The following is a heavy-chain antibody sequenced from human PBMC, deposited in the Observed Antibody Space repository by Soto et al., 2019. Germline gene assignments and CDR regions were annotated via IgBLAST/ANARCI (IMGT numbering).Heavy chain of an antibody. V-gene: IGHV1-46*01. Sequence: QVQLVQSGVEVKKPGASVKVSCKESGYTFTSYYMHWVRQAPGQGLEWMGMINSSGGSTSYAQKFRGRVTMTRDTPTSTVYMELSSLRSEDTAVYDCAAAAGAFYWFDPWGQGTLVTVSS. CDR2: INSSGGST. CDR3: AAAAGAFYWFDP. J-gene: IGHJ5*02. D-gene: IGHD6-13*01. CDR1: GYTFTSYY.